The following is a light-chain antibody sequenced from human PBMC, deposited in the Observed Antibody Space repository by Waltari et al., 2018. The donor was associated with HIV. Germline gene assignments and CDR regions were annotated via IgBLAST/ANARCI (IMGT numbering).Light chain of an antibody. V-gene: IGKV2-30*01. CDR3: MQGSNRIS. CDR1: QSLQYDDGNTY. Sequence: VLMSQSPLFLPVTLGQSASMFCRSNQSLQYDDGNTYLSWFLQRPGQSPRRLLYKVSDRDSGVPDRFSGSGAGTDFTLKINRVEAEEIGVYYCMQGSNRISFGQGTRLEIK. J-gene: IGKJ5*01. CDR2: KVS.